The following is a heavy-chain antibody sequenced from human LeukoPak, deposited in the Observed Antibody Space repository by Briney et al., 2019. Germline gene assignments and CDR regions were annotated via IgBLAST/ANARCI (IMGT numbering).Heavy chain of an antibody. CDR2: IKQDGSEK. CDR3: ARPADDYYYYYYMDV. V-gene: IGHV3-7*01. D-gene: IGHD6-13*01. J-gene: IGHJ6*03. Sequence: QPGGSLRLSCAASGFAFSSYAMNWVRQAPGKGLEWVANIKQDGSEKYYVDSVKGRFTISRDNAKNSLYLQMNSLRAEDTAVYYCARPADDYYYYYYMDVWGKGTTVTVSS. CDR1: GFAFSSYA.